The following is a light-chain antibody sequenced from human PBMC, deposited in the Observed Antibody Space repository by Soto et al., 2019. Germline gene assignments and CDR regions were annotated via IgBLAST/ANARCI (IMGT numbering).Light chain of an antibody. CDR3: QRYGSSPPYT. Sequence: IVLTQSPGTLSLSPGERATLSCRASQSVSSTYLAWYQQKPGRAPRLLIYGASSRATGIPDRFSGSGSGTDFTLTISRLEPEDFAVYYCQRYGSSPPYTFGQGTKLEIK. J-gene: IGKJ2*01. CDR1: QSVSSTY. CDR2: GAS. V-gene: IGKV3-20*01.